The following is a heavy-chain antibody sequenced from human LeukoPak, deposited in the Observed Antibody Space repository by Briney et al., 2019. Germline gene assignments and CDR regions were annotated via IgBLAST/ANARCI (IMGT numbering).Heavy chain of an antibody. CDR1: GGSISSYY. CDR2: IYYSGST. CDR3: ARGSVDCGGDCYPLDY. Sequence: SETLSLTCAVSGGSISSYYWSWIRQPPGKGLEWIGYIYYSGSTNYNPSLKSRVTISVDTSKNQFSLKLSSVTAADTAVYYCARGSVDCGGDCYPLDYWAREPWSPSPQ. V-gene: IGHV4-59*01. J-gene: IGHJ4*02. D-gene: IGHD2-21*02.